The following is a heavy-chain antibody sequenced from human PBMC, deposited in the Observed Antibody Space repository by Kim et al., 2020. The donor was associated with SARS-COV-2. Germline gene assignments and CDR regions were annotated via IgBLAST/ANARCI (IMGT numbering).Heavy chain of an antibody. V-gene: IGHV3-23*01. CDR3: AKASSRIAVAVTIDY. J-gene: IGHJ4*02. D-gene: IGHD6-19*01. Sequence: DSVKGRFTISRDNSKNTLYLQMNSLRAEDTAVYYWAKASSRIAVAVTIDYWGQGTLVTVSS.